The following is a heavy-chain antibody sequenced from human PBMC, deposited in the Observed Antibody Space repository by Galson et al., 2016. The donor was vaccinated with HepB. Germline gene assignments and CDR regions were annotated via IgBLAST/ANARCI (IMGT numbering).Heavy chain of an antibody. CDR1: GYSVKDGYS. V-gene: IGHV4-38-2*02. CDR2: IYNSGTT. D-gene: IGHD2-8*01. Sequence: ETLSLTCNVSGYSVKDGYSWGWIRQHPGKGPEWMGNIYNSGTTYYNPSLSSRITVSVDTSKNQFSLKLSPVTAADTAVYYCARHTGNGWPFYFDLWGQGTLVTVSS. CDR3: ARHTGNGWPFYFDL. J-gene: IGHJ4*02.